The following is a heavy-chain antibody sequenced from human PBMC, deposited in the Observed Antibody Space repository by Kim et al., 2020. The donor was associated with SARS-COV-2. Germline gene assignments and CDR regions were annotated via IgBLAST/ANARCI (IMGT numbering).Heavy chain of an antibody. J-gene: IGHJ4*02. V-gene: IGHV1-8*01. Sequence: TGYAQKFQGRVTMTRNTSISTAYMELSSLRSEDTAVYYCARGNRLRTFDYWGQGTLVTVSS. CDR2: T. CDR3: ARGNRLRTFDY. D-gene: IGHD4-17*01.